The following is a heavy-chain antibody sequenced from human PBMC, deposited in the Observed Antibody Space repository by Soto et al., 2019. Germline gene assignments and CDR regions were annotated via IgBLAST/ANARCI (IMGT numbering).Heavy chain of an antibody. CDR3: ARRGIENTMIVVVTSAFDI. V-gene: IGHV4-39*01. D-gene: IGHD3-22*01. Sequence: SETLSLTCTVSGGSISSSSYYWGWIRQPPGKGLEWIGSIYYSGSTYYNPSLKSRVTISVDTSKNQFSLKLSSVTAADTAVYYCARRGIENTMIVVVTSAFDIWGQGTMVTVSS. J-gene: IGHJ3*02. CDR1: GGSISSSSYY. CDR2: IYYSGST.